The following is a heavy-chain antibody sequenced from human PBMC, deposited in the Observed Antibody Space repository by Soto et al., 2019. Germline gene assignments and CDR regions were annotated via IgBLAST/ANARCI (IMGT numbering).Heavy chain of an antibody. D-gene: IGHD3-10*01. CDR3: ARHNYGSGSTYFDY. J-gene: IGHJ4*02. CDR2: IYYSGSN. CDR1: GGSISSYY. V-gene: IGHV4-59*08. Sequence: QVQLQESGPGLVKPSETLSLTCTVSGGSISSYYWSWIRQPPGKGLEWIGYIYYSGSNNYNPSLKRRVTISVDTSKNQFSLKLNSMTAADTAVYYCARHNYGSGSTYFDYWGQGTLVTVSS.